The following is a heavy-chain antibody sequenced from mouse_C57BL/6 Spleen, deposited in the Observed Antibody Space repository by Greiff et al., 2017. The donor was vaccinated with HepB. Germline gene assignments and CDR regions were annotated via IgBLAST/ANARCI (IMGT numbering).Heavy chain of an antibody. J-gene: IGHJ4*01. CDR2: IYPGNSDT. Sequence: VQLKQSGTVLARPGASVKMSCKTSGYTFTSYWMHWVNQRPGQGLEWIGAIYPGNSDTSYNQKFKGKAKLTAVTSASTAYMELSSLTNEDSAVYYCTRDYYGSSYVDYAMDYWGQGTSVTVSS. V-gene: IGHV1-5*01. CDR3: TRDYYGSSYVDYAMDY. D-gene: IGHD1-1*01. CDR1: GYTFTSYW.